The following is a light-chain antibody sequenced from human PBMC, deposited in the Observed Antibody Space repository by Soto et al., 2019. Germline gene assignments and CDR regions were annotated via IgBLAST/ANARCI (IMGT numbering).Light chain of an antibody. CDR1: RSVSTW. Sequence: EIPMTQSPSSLSACVGDGVNIXCRASRSVSTWLVWYQQKTGKAPKFLIYDASRLEDGVPSRFSGSVSGTECTLTISSLQPDDFATDYCQQYNSYSFGQGTKVDIK. J-gene: IGKJ1*01. V-gene: IGKV1-5*01. CDR2: DAS. CDR3: QQYNSYS.